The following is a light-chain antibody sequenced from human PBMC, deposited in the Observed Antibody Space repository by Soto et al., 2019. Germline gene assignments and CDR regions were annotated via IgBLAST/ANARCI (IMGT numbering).Light chain of an antibody. V-gene: IGKV1D-13*01. CDR2: DAS. CDR1: HDISSA. J-gene: IGKJ1*01. Sequence: GDRVTITCRASHDISSALAWYQQKPGRAPKLLIYDASKLQSGVPSRFSGSGYGTDLTLTISSLQPEDFATYSCQQFNNYPRTFGQGTKVEIK. CDR3: QQFNNYPRT.